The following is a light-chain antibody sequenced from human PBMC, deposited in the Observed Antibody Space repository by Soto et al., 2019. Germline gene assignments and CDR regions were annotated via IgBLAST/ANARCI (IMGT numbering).Light chain of an antibody. CDR2: DAS. Sequence: DIQMTPSPSSLSASVVDRVTITCQASQDISNYLNWYQQKPGKAPKLLIYDASNLETGVPSRFSGSGSGTDFTFTISSLQPEDIATYYCQQYDNLLLTFGGGTKVDIK. CDR3: QQYDNLLLT. V-gene: IGKV1-33*01. CDR1: QDISNY. J-gene: IGKJ4*01.